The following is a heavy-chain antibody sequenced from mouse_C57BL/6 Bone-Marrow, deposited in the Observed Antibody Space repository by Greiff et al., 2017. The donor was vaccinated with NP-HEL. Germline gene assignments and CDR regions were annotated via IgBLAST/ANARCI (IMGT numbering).Heavy chain of an antibody. V-gene: IGHV1-42*01. CDR2: INPSTGGT. CDR3: ARLGGYPYFDY. CDR1: GYSFTGYY. D-gene: IGHD2-2*01. J-gene: IGHJ2*01. Sequence: VQLQQSGPELVKPGASVKISCKASGYSFTGYYMNWVKQSPEKSLVWIGEINPSTGGTTYNQKFKAKATLTVDKSSSTAYMQLKSLTSEDSAVYYCARLGGYPYFDYWGQGTTLTVSS.